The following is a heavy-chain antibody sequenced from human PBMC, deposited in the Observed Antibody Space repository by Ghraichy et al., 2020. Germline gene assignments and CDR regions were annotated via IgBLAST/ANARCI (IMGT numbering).Heavy chain of an antibody. V-gene: IGHV1-18*04. CDR2: ISAYNGNT. CDR3: ARSPDIVVVPAAKGVGMDV. CDR1: GYTFTSYG. J-gene: IGHJ6*02. D-gene: IGHD2-2*01. Sequence: ASVKVSCKASGYTFTSYGISWVRQAPGQGLEWMGWISAYNGNTNYAQKLQGRVTMTTDTSTSTAYMELRSLRSDDTAVYYCARSPDIVVVPAAKGVGMDVWGQGTTVTVSS.